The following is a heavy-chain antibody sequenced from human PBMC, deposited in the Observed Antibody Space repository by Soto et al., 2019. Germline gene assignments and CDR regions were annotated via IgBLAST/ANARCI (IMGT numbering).Heavy chain of an antibody. CDR3: ARVGAAAVSWFDP. D-gene: IGHD6-13*01. V-gene: IGHV4-59*01. CDR2: IYYSVIT. Sequence: SETLSLTCTVSGGSISSYYWSWIRQPPGKGLEWIGYIYYSVITNYSPSLKSRVTISVDTSKNQFSLKLSSVTAADTAVYYCARVGAAAVSWFDPWGQGTVVTFCS. CDR1: GGSISSYY. J-gene: IGHJ5*02.